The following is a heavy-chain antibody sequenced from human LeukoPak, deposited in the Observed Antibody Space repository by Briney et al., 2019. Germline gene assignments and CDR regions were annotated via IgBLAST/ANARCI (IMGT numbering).Heavy chain of an antibody. CDR3: AKDRAAMGDFDY. J-gene: IGHJ4*02. D-gene: IGHD5-18*01. CDR1: GFTFSSYA. V-gene: IGHV3-23*01. CDR2: ISGSGGST. Sequence: GGSLRLSCAASGFTFSSYAMSWVRQAPGKGLEWVSAISGSGGSTYYADSVKGRFTISRDNSKNTLYLQMNSLRAEDTAVHYCAKDRAAMGDFDYWGQGTLVTVSS.